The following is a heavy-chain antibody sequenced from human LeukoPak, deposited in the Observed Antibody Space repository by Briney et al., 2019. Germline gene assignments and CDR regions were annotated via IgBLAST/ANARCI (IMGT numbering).Heavy chain of an antibody. V-gene: IGHV1-69*13. CDR2: IIPIFGTA. Sequence: SVKVSCKASGGTFSSYAISWVRQAPGQGLEWMGGIIPIFGTANYAQKFQGRVTITADESTSTAYMELSSLRSEDTAVYYCARDYIVVVPAAKGSWFDAWGQETLVTVSS. CDR3: ARDYIVVVPAAKGSWFDA. D-gene: IGHD2-2*01. CDR1: GGTFSSYA. J-gene: IGHJ5*02.